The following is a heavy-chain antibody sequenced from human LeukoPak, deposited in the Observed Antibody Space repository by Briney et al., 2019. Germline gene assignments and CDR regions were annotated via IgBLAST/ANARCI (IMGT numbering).Heavy chain of an antibody. J-gene: IGHJ4*02. V-gene: IGHV3-30-3*01. Sequence: GGSLRLSCAASGFTFSSYAMHWVRQAPGKGLEGVAVISYDGSNKYYADSVKGRFTISRDNSKNTLYLQMNSLRAEDTAVYYCARDPYSHDYGDNGDYWGQGTLVTVSS. CDR2: ISYDGSNK. CDR3: ARDPYSHDYGDNGDY. D-gene: IGHD4-17*01. CDR1: GFTFSSYA.